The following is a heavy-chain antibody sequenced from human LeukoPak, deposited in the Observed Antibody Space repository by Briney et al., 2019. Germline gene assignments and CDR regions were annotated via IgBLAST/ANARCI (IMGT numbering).Heavy chain of an antibody. Sequence: ASAKVSCKVSGYTLTELSMHWVRQAPGKGLEWMGGFDPEDGETIYAQKFQGRVTMTEDTSTDTAYMELSSLRSEDTAVYYCATAPEFTIFGVVMNSWGQGTLVTVSS. V-gene: IGHV1-24*01. CDR1: GYTLTELS. CDR3: ATAPEFTIFGVVMNS. J-gene: IGHJ4*02. D-gene: IGHD3-3*01. CDR2: FDPEDGET.